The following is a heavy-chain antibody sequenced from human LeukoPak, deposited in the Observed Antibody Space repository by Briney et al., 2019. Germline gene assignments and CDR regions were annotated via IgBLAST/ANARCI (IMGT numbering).Heavy chain of an antibody. CDR1: GGSISSSSYY. Sequence: PSETLSLTCTVSGGSISSSSYYWGWIRQPPGKGLEWIGSIYYSGSTYYNPSLKSRVTISVDTSKNQFSLKLSSVTAADTAVYYCASQPASPPDYWGQGTLVTVSS. CDR3: ASQPASPPDY. J-gene: IGHJ4*02. D-gene: IGHD2-2*01. CDR2: IYYSGST. V-gene: IGHV4-39*07.